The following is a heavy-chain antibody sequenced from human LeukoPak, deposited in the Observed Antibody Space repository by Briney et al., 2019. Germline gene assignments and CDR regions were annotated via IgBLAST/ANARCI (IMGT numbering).Heavy chain of an antibody. J-gene: IGHJ4*02. CDR2: VTGDGDTT. V-gene: IGHV3-23*01. D-gene: IGHD2-2*01. Sequence: GGSLRLSCAASGIIFSGYAMSWVRQAPGKGLEWVSSVTGDGDTTYYADSVKGRFTISRDNSKNTLSLQMSSLRAEDTALYYCAKVFSRSFDYWGQGTPVTASS. CDR1: GIIFSGYA. CDR3: AKVFSRSFDY.